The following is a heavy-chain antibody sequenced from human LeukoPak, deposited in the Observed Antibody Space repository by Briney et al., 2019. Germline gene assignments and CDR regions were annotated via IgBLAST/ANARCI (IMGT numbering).Heavy chain of an antibody. CDR3: AKDRIIYGSGSYTSYDY. V-gene: IGHV3-30*02. D-gene: IGHD3-10*01. CDR1: GFTFSSYG. Sequence: GWSLRLSCAASGFTFSSYGMHWVRQAPGKGLEWVAFIRYDGSNKYYADSVKGRFTISRDNSKNTLYLQMNSLRAEDTAVYYCAKDRIIYGSGSYTSYDYWGQGTLVTVSS. CDR2: IRYDGSNK. J-gene: IGHJ4*02.